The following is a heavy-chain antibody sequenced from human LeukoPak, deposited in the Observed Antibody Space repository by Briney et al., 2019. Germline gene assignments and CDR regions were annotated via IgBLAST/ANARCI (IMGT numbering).Heavy chain of an antibody. CDR2: XSGXGNFI. D-gene: IGHD2-8*02. V-gene: IGHV3-21*01. CDR3: ARSSLYCTXDXYEVFDS. Sequence: MAGGSLRLSCAAAGFDFSSHSMNWVRKAPGKGLEWVXXXSGXGNFIYYADSVRGRFTIFRDIAKNSLFLQMNSLRVDDTAVYYCARSSLYCTXDXYEVFDSWGQGTPVTVSS. J-gene: IGHJ4*02. CDR1: GFDFSSHS.